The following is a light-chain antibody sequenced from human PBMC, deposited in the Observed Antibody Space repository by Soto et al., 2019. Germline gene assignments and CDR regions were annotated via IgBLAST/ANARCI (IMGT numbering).Light chain of an antibody. Sequence: VVLTQSPATLSLSPGEPATLSCRASRDVYINALAWYQQKPGRTPTLLIYGASTRATGIPDRFSATGSGTEFSLTIRSVEPEDFAGYYCQQYGASPFTFGPGTRVEI. CDR3: QQYGASPFT. CDR1: RDVYINA. J-gene: IGKJ3*01. CDR2: GAS. V-gene: IGKV3-20*01.